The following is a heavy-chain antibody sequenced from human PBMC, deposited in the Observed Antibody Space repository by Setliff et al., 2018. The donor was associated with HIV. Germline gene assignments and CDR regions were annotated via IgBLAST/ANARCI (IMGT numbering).Heavy chain of an antibody. CDR3: ARVPTSSWYVTTQRTKEYFHH. J-gene: IGHJ1*01. V-gene: IGHV4-34*01. D-gene: IGHD6-13*01. CDR2: TNPSGST. Sequence: KTSETLSLTCAVYVGSFSGHYWIWIRQPPGKGLEWIGETNPSGSTKYNPSLKSRVTISVDRSKNQFSLKLTSVTAADTAIYYCARVPTSSWYVTTQRTKEYFHHWGQGTLVTVSS. CDR1: VGSFSGHY.